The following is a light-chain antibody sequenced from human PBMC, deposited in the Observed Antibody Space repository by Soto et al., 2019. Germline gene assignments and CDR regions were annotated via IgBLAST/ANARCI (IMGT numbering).Light chain of an antibody. Sequence: QSALAQPASVSGSPVQSITISCTGTSSDVGGYNFVSWYQQHPGRAPKLLIYEVSRRPSGVSNRFSGSKSGDTASLTISGLQAEDEADYYCYSYRGYYTRVFGTGTKV. CDR3: YSYRGYYTRV. CDR2: EVS. CDR1: SSDVGGYNF. J-gene: IGLJ1*01. V-gene: IGLV2-14*01.